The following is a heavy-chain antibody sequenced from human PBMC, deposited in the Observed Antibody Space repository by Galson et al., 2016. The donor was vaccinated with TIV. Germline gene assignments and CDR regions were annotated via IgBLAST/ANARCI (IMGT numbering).Heavy chain of an antibody. V-gene: IGHV3-21*04. CDR2: ISSSSSHI. Sequence: SLRLSCAASGFTFSSYSMNWVRQAPGKGLEWVSSISSSSSHINYADSVKGRFTISRDNAKNSLYLQMNSLRAADTAVYFCARWTDSGSYYDYFHHWGQGTQVTVS. D-gene: IGHD1-26*01. J-gene: IGHJ1*01. CDR3: ARWTDSGSYYDYFHH. CDR1: GFTFSSYS.